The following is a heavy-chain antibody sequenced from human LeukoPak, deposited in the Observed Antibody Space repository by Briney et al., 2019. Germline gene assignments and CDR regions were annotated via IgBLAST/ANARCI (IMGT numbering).Heavy chain of an antibody. CDR1: GDSVSSSNYY. Sequence: SETLSLTCTVFGDSVSSSNYYWAWFRQPPGKGLEWIGYIYYSGSTNYNPSLKSRVTISVDTSKNQFPLKLSSVTAADTAVYYCASPRSYYDSSGYYISWGQGTLVTVSS. J-gene: IGHJ5*02. CDR3: ASPRSYYDSSGYYIS. D-gene: IGHD3-22*01. CDR2: IYYSGST. V-gene: IGHV4-61*01.